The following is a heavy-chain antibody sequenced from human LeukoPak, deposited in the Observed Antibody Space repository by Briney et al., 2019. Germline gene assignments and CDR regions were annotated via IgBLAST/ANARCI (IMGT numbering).Heavy chain of an antibody. J-gene: IGHJ4*02. V-gene: IGHV4-34*01. Sequence: SLTXXXYGXSXXGYYWXWIRQPPGKGLEWIGEINHSGSTNYNPSLKSRVTISVDTSKNQFSLKLSSVTAADTAVYYCARLSGPSGYWGQGTLVTVSS. CDR2: INHSGST. CDR1: GXSXXGYY. CDR3: ARLSGPSGY. D-gene: IGHD3-16*02.